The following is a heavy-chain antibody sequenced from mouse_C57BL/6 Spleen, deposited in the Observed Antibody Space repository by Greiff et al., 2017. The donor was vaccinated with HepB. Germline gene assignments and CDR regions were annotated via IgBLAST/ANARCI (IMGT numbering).Heavy chain of an antibody. CDR1: GYAFTNYL. V-gene: IGHV1-54*01. Sequence: QVQLQQSGAELVRPGTSVKVSCKASGYAFTNYLIEWVKQRPGQGLEWIGLINPGSGGTNYNEKFKGKSPLTADKSSSTAYMQLSSLTSEDSAVYFCASDGYYGYYSIDYWGQGTSVTVSS. CDR3: ASDGYYGYYSIDY. D-gene: IGHD2-3*01. CDR2: INPGSGGT. J-gene: IGHJ4*01.